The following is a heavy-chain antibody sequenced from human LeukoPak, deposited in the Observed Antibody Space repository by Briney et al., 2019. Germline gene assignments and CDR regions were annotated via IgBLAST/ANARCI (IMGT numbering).Heavy chain of an antibody. J-gene: IGHJ5*02. D-gene: IGHD2-21*01. CDR1: GYTFTGYC. CDR3: ARTGEAVWWSTPMAPNWFDP. CDR2: INPNSGGT. Sequence: GASVKVSCKASGYTFTGYCMHWVRQAPGQGLEWMGWINPNSGGTNYAQKFQGRVTMTRDTSISTAYTELSRLRSDDTAVYYCARTGEAVWWSTPMAPNWFDPWGQGTLVTVSS. V-gene: IGHV1-2*02.